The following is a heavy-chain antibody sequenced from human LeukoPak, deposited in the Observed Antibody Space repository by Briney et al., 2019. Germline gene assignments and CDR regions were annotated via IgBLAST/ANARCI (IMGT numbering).Heavy chain of an antibody. CDR3: ASRPAGSTWYGVLDY. CDR2: VFYPGST. CDR1: GGPIDRHY. Sequence: PSETLSLTCTVSGGPIDRHYWSCIRQPPGKGLEWIGYVFYPGSTNYNPSLKSRVTMSLDTSRDQFSLRLASVTAADTAIYYCASRPAGSTWYGVLDYWSQGTLVTVSS. D-gene: IGHD6-13*01. V-gene: IGHV4-59*11. J-gene: IGHJ4*02.